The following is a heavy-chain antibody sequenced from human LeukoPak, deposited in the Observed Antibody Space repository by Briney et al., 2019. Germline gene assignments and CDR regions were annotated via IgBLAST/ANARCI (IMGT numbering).Heavy chain of an antibody. D-gene: IGHD3-10*01. V-gene: IGHV1-2*02. Sequence: SVTVSFMASGYTFTGYYMHWVRPAPGQGLEWMGLINPNSGGTNYAQKFQGRVTMTRDTYISTAYMELSRLRSDDTAVYYCAPGGNYYGSGSYYALDYWGQGTLVTVSS. J-gene: IGHJ4*02. CDR1: GYTFTGYY. CDR3: APGGNYYGSGSYYALDY. CDR2: INPNSGGT.